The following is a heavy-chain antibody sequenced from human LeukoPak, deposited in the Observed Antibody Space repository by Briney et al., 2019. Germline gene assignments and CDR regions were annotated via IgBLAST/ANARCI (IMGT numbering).Heavy chain of an antibody. D-gene: IGHD5-18*01. CDR1: GYTFTSYD. Sequence: ASVKVSCKAFGYTFTSYDISWVRQAPGQGLEWMGWISVYSGNTSYAQKVQGRVTVTTDTSTSTAYMELRSLRSDDTAVYYCARGGYSYGYNYWGQGTLVTVSS. CDR3: ARGGYSYGYNY. J-gene: IGHJ4*02. V-gene: IGHV1-18*01. CDR2: ISVYSGNT.